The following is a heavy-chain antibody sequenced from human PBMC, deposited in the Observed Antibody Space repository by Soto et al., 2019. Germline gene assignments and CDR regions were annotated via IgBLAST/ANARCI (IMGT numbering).Heavy chain of an antibody. Sequence: QMQLVESGGGVVQPGGSLRLSCAASGFTFNYYPMHWVRQAPGKGLEWVAVVSFDGSNKYYADSVKGRFTISKDTSKNTLFLQMNGLRREDTAVYYCARLPGPLVAVLYIYPLDGREAMSDVDVWGQGTTVTVSS. CDR3: ARLPGPLVAVLYIYPLDGREAMSDVDV. D-gene: IGHD6-19*01. J-gene: IGHJ6*02. V-gene: IGHV3-30-3*01. CDR1: GFTFNYYP. CDR2: VSFDGSNK.